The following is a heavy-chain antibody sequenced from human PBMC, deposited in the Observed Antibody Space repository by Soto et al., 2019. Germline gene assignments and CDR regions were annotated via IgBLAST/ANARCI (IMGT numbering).Heavy chain of an antibody. CDR1: GFTFSSYA. CDR3: ARKAIPVGGNTWFDP. D-gene: IGHD6-13*01. V-gene: IGHV3-23*01. Sequence: EVQLLESGGGLVQPGGSLRLSCAASGFTFSSYAMSWVRQAPGKGLEWVSLIRGDSITTYYADSVKGRFTISRDNSKNTLYLQMNRLRAEDTAIYYCARKAIPVGGNTWFDPWGQGTLVTVSS. CDR2: IRGDSITT. J-gene: IGHJ5*02.